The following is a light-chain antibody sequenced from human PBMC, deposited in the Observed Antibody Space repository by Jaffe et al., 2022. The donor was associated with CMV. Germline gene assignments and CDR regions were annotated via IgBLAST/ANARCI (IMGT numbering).Light chain of an antibody. Sequence: SSELTQDPTVSVALGQTVRITCQGDSIGSYYASWYQQKPGQAPVLVLFGKNNRPSGIPDRFSGSRSGSTASLTITGAQAEDEADYYCHSRDTSGNPNSVFGTGTRVTVL. J-gene: IGLJ1*01. CDR2: GKN. CDR3: HSRDTSGNPNSV. V-gene: IGLV3-19*01. CDR1: SIGSYY.